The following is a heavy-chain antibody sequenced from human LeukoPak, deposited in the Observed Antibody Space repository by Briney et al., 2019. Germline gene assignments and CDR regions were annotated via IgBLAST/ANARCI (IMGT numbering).Heavy chain of an antibody. J-gene: IGHJ3*02. CDR1: GFTFSSYA. Sequence: GGSLRLSCAASGFTFSSYAMRWVRQAPGKGLEWVSSISSSSDFIYYPDSMKGRFTVSRDNAINSLYLQMNSLRAEDTAVYYCARGHSGSYQRTDAFDIWGQGTTVTVSS. CDR2: ISSSSDFI. V-gene: IGHV3-21*01. CDR3: ARGHSGSYQRTDAFDI. D-gene: IGHD1-26*01.